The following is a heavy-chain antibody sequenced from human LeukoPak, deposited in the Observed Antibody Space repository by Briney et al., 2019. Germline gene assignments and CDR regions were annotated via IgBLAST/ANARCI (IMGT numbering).Heavy chain of an antibody. CDR1: GGTFSSYA. J-gene: IGHJ3*02. V-gene: IGHV1-69*05. CDR3: AIVGATTVAFDI. Sequence: SVKVSCKASGGTFSSYAISWVRQAPGQGLEWMGGIIPIFGTANYAQKFQGRVTMTTDESTSTAYMELSSLRSEDTAVYYCAIVGATTVAFDIWGQGTMVTVSS. CDR2: IIPIFGTA. D-gene: IGHD1-26*01.